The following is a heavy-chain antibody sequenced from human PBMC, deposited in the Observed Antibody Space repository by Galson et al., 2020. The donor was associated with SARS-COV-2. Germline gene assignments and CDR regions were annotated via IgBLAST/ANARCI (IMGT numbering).Heavy chain of an antibody. CDR2: ISYDGSNK. CDR3: AKDEEYYDILTGYFPVEYYYYYYMDV. D-gene: IGHD3-9*01. V-gene: IGHV3-30*18. CDR1: GFTFSSYG. J-gene: IGHJ6*03. Sequence: GGSLRLSCAASGFTFSSYGMHWVRQAPGKGLEWVAVISYDGSNKYYADSVKGRFTISRDNSKHTLYLQMNSLRAEDTAVYYCAKDEEYYDILTGYFPVEYYYYYYMDVWGKGTTVTVAS.